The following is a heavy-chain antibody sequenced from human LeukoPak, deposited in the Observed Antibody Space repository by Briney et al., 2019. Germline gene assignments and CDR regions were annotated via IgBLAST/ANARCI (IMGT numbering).Heavy chain of an antibody. D-gene: IGHD3-10*01. CDR2: FSESGGST. J-gene: IGHJ4*02. V-gene: IGHV3-23*01. CDR3: ARAGGYYGSGSYFY. Sequence: GGSLRLSCGASGFTFSSYAMSWVRQAPGKGLEWVSGFSESGGSTYYADSVKGRFTISRDNSKNTLYLQMDSLRAEDSAVYYCARAGGYYGSGSYFYWGQGTLVTVSS. CDR1: GFTFSSYA.